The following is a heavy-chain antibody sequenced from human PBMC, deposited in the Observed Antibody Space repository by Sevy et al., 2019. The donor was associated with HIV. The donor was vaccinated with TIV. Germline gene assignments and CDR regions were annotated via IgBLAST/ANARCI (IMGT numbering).Heavy chain of an antibody. CDR3: ATHSSGWYNPGDY. Sequence: GGSLRLSCAASGFTFSSYSMNWVRLAPDKGLEWVSSVSSSSSYIYYADSVKGRFTISRDNATNSLYLQMNSLRAEDTAVYYYATHSSGWYNPGDYWGQGTLVTVSS. D-gene: IGHD6-19*01. CDR2: VSSSSSYI. J-gene: IGHJ4*02. V-gene: IGHV3-21*01. CDR1: GFTFSSYS.